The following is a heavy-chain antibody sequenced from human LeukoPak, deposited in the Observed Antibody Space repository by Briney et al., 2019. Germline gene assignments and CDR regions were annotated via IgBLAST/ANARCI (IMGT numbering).Heavy chain of an antibody. Sequence: SETLSLTCTVSGGSISSYYWSWIRQPPGKGLEWIGYIYYSGSTYYNPSLKSRVTISVDTSKNQFSLKLSSVTAADTAVYYCAKGGSLTAGGFDPWGQGTLVTVSS. J-gene: IGHJ5*02. V-gene: IGHV4-59*12. CDR3: AKGGSLTAGGFDP. CDR1: GGSISSYY. D-gene: IGHD1-26*01. CDR2: IYYSGST.